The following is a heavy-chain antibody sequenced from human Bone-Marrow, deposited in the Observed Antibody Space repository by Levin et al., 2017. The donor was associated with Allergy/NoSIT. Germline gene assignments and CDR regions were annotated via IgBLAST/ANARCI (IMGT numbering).Heavy chain of an antibody. J-gene: IGHJ4*02. CDR2: VNWNGGRI. CDR1: GFTFDDYG. Sequence: GESLKISCAASGFTFDDYGMSWVRQVPGKGLEWVSGVNWNGGRIGYADSVKGRFTISRDNAKNSLFLQMNSLRPEDTALYFCARGGGGSGSYYQRSDHWGQGTLVAVSS. D-gene: IGHD3-10*01. V-gene: IGHV3-20*04. CDR3: ARGGGGSGSYYQRSDH.